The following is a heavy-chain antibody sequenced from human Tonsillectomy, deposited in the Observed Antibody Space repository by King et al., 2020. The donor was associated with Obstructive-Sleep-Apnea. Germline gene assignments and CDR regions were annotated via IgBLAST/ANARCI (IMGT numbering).Heavy chain of an antibody. CDR3: AKDHLRIGSDVDY. Sequence: VQLVESGGGVVQPWRSLRLSCAASGFTFSSYGMHWVRQAPGKGLEWVAVISYDGSNKYYADSVKGRFTISRDNSKNTLYLQMNSLRAEDTAVYYCAKDHLRIGSDVDYWGQGTLVTVSS. J-gene: IGHJ4*02. D-gene: IGHD1-14*01. CDR2: ISYDGSNK. V-gene: IGHV3-30*18. CDR1: GFTFSSYG.